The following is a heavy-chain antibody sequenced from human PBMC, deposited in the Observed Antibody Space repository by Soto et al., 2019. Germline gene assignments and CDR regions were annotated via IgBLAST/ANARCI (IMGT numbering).Heavy chain of an antibody. CDR1: GFTLSSYA. CDR3: EKHNDIEVVIAGRFHY. V-gene: IGHV3-23*01. D-gene: IGHD2-15*01. CDR2: LSVSLGNT. J-gene: IGHJ4*02. Sequence: GGSLRLSCAASGFTLSSYAMSWVRQAPGKGLEWVSALSVSLGNTHYADSVKGRFTISRDNSKNTLYLQMNSLTAEDTAVYYCEKHNDIEVVIAGRFHYWGQGTLVTVSP.